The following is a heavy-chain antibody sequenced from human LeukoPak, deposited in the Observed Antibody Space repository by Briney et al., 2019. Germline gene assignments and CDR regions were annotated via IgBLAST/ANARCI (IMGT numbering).Heavy chain of an antibody. CDR2: IYHTGST. CDR1: GGSIRSFF. D-gene: IGHD6-13*01. CDR3: VRDEGAAAGRAFDI. V-gene: IGHV4-59*12. Sequence: SETLSLTCTVSGGSIRSFFWSWLRQPPGKPLEWLGHIYHTGSTNYNPSFKSRLTISVDMSKNLFSLKLNSVTAADTAVYYCVRDEGAAAGRAFDIWGQGTMVTVSS. J-gene: IGHJ3*02.